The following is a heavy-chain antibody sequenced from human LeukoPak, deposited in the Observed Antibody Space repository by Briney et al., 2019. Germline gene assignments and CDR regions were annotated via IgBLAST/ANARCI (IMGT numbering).Heavy chain of an antibody. CDR1: EGTFSSYA. CDR2: IIPILGIA. CDR3: ARDADPYRPFIAAAGFLY. Sequence: SVKVSCKASEGTFSSYAISWVRQAPGQGLEWMGRIIPILGIANYAQKFQGRVTITADKSTSTAYMELSSLRSEDTAVYYCARDADPYRPFIAAAGFLYWGQGTLVTVSS. V-gene: IGHV1-69*04. J-gene: IGHJ4*02. D-gene: IGHD6-13*01.